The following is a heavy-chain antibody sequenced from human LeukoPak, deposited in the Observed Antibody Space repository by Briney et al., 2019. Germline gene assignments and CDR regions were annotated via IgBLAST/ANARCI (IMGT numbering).Heavy chain of an antibody. CDR3: ARGKAVLRFLEWLSINPGHYYMDV. Sequence: ASVKVSCKASGYTFSDYYIHWVRQAPGQGLEWMGWMNPNSGNTGYAQKFQGRVTITRNTSISTAYMELSSLRSEDTAVYYCARGKAVLRFLEWLSINPGHYYMDVWGKGTTVTVSS. D-gene: IGHD3-3*01. V-gene: IGHV1-8*03. CDR2: MNPNSGNT. J-gene: IGHJ6*03. CDR1: GYTFSDYY.